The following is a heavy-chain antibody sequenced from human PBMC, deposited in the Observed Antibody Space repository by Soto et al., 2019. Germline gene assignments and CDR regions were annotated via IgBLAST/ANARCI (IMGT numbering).Heavy chain of an antibody. J-gene: IGHJ6*03. V-gene: IGHV4-59*08. D-gene: IGHD3-3*01. CDR1: GGSISSYY. CDR3: ARLYYDFWSGYSAHMDV. Sequence: SETLSLTCTVSGGSISSYYWSWIRQPPGKGLEWIGYIYYSGSTNYNPSLKSRVTISVDTSKNQFSLKLSSVTAADTAVYYCARLYYDFWSGYSAHMDVWGKGTTVTVSS. CDR2: IYYSGST.